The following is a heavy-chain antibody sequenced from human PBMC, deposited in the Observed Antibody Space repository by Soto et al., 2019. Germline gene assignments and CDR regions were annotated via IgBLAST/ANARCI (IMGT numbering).Heavy chain of an antibody. D-gene: IGHD3-10*01. CDR3: ARQLGPQNGSGKKGWFDP. J-gene: IGHJ5*02. V-gene: IGHV2-5*02. CDR1: GFSLSTSGVG. CDR2: IYWDDDK. Sequence: QITLKESGPTLVKPTQTLTLTCTFSGFSLSTSGVGVGWIRQPPGKALEWLAIIYWDDDKRYSPSLKSRPTITKNTSKNQLVLTMTNMDPVDTATYYCARQLGPQNGSGKKGWFDPWGQGTLVTVSS.